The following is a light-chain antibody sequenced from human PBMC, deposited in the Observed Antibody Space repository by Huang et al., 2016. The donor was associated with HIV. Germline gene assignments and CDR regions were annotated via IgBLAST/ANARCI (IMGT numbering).Light chain of an antibody. CDR3: MQSVQPIT. J-gene: IGKJ5*01. CDR1: ESLLHSDGKTY. V-gene: IGKV2D-29*01. Sequence: EIVMTQSPQTLSVSPGQPASISCKSSESLLHSDGKTYLYWYLQRSGQAPQLLIYEVSDRFSGAPDRCSGSGSGTDFTLKISRVEAEDVGIYYCMQSVQPITFGQGTRLEIK. CDR2: EVS.